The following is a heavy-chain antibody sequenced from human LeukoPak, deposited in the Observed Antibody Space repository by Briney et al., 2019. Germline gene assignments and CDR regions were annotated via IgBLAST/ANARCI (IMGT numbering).Heavy chain of an antibody. Sequence: KPSETLSLTCTVSGVSISSYYWFWIRQPAGKGLEWIGRIYTSGSTNYNPSFKSRVTISLDKPKNQVSLRVTSVTAADTAVYFCASVRIPSTGYYFHFMDVWGKGTTVTVSS. D-gene: IGHD3-9*01. CDR3: ASVRIPSTGYYFHFMDV. V-gene: IGHV4-4*07. CDR2: IYTSGST. CDR1: GVSISSYY. J-gene: IGHJ6*03.